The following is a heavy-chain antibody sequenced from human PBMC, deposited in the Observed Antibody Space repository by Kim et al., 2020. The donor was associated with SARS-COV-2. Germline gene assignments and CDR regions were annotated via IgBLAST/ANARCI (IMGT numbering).Heavy chain of an antibody. Sequence: GGSLRLSCAASGFTFSSYSMNWVRQAPGKGLEWVSSISSSSSYIYYADSVKGRFTISRDNAKNSLYLQMNRLRAEDTAVYYCAREPFYGSYYYGMDVWGQGTTVTVSS. V-gene: IGHV3-21*01. CDR3: AREPFYGSYYYGMDV. CDR1: GFTFSSYS. CDR2: ISSSSSYI. D-gene: IGHD3-10*01. J-gene: IGHJ6*02.